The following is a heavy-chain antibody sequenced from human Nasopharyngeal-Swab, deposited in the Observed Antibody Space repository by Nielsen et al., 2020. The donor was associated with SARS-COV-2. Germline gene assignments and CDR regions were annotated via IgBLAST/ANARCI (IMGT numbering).Heavy chain of an antibody. Sequence: WVRQVPGQGLEWMGWMNPNSGNTGYAQKFQGRVTMTRNTSISTAYMELSSLRSEDTAVYYCARRRPSWYCSSTSCSPEDYWGQGTLVTVSS. J-gene: IGHJ4*02. CDR2: MNPNSGNT. CDR3: ARRRPSWYCSSTSCSPEDY. D-gene: IGHD2-2*01. V-gene: IGHV1-8*01.